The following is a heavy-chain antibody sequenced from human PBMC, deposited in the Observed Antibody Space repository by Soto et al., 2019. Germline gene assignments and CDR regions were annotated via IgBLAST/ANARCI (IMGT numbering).Heavy chain of an antibody. Sequence: GGSLRLSCAASGFTFSDDYMNWIRQAPGKGLEWVSYISSKSSTIYYADSVKGRFTISRDNAKNSLYLQMNSLRAEDTAVYYCARGDRGRYGAFDIWGQGTMVTV. D-gene: IGHD6-19*01. CDR1: GFTFSDDY. V-gene: IGHV3-11*01. CDR3: ARGDRGRYGAFDI. J-gene: IGHJ3*02. CDR2: ISSKSSTI.